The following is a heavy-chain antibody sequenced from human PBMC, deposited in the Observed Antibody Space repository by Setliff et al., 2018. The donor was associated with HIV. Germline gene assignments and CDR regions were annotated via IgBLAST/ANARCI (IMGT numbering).Heavy chain of an antibody. J-gene: IGHJ2*01. CDR2: IYHTGST. D-gene: IGHD4-17*01. CDR3: ARVLREYGDYWDWYFDL. CDR1: GGSINSTSYY. V-gene: IGHV4-39*07. Sequence: SETLSLTCTVSGGSINSTSYYWGWIRQPPGNGLEWIGSIYHTGSTYYKPSLKSRVTISVDTSKNQFSLRLSSVTAADTAVYYCARVLREYGDYWDWYFDLWGRGTLVTVSS.